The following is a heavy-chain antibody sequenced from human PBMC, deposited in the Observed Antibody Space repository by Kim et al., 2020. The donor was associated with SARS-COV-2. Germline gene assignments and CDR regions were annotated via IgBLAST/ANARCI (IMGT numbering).Heavy chain of an antibody. V-gene: IGHV1-8*01. CDR1: GYTFSSYD. Sequence: ASVKVSCKASGYTFSSYDVNWVRQATGQGLEWMGGMNPDSGNTGYAQKFQGRVTMTRNTSISTADMELSSLRSEDTAVYYCARSMAGRFGTTGYFGTYVWGQGTPVTAS. J-gene: IGHJ6*02. CDR2: MNPDSGNT. CDR3: ARSMAGRFGTTGYFGTYV. D-gene: IGHD3-10*01.